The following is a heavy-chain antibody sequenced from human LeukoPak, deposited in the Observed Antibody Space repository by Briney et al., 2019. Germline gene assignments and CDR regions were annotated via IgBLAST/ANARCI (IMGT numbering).Heavy chain of an antibody. CDR3: ARTYDSSGYYHMGDAFDI. Sequence: PGGSLRLSCAASGFTFSDYYMSWIRQAPGKGLEWVSVIYSGGSTSYADSVKGRFTISRDNSKNTLYLQMNSLRAEDTAVYYCARTYDSSGYYHMGDAFDIWGQGTMVTVSS. J-gene: IGHJ3*02. CDR2: IYSGGST. D-gene: IGHD3-22*01. V-gene: IGHV3-53*01. CDR1: GFTFSDYY.